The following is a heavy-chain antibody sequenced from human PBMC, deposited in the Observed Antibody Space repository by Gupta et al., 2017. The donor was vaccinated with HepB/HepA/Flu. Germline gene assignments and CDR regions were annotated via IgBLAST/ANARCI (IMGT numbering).Heavy chain of an antibody. CDR2: IYYSVGT. CDR3: ARQAVGLDY. V-gene: IGHV4-39*01. CDR1: GGSISNGDYY. D-gene: IGHD3-3*01. J-gene: IGHJ4*02. Sequence: QLQLQESGPGLVKPSETLSLSCTVSGGSISNGDYYWGWIRQPPGKGLEWIGAIYYSVGTFYNPSLNSRVTISRDTAKNQLSLKLTSVIAADTAVDYCARQAVGLDYWGEVTLGTVSS.